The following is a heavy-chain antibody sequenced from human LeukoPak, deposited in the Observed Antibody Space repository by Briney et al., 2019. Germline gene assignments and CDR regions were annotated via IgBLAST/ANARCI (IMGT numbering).Heavy chain of an antibody. CDR1: GYTFTSYG. CDR3: ARVLAVAGTSDWFDP. V-gene: IGHV1-18*01. D-gene: IGHD6-19*01. J-gene: IGHJ5*02. CDR2: ISAYNGNT. Sequence: ASVKDSCKASGYTFTSYGISWVRQAPGQGLEWMGWISAYNGNTNYAQKLQGRVTMTTDTSTSTAYMELRSLRSDDTAVYYCARVLAVAGTSDWFDPWGQGTLVTVSS.